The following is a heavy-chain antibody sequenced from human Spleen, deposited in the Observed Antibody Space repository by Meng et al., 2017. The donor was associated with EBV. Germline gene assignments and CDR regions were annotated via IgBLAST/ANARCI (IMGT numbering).Heavy chain of an antibody. CDR1: GYNFNSYG. V-gene: IGHV1-18*01. D-gene: IGHD2-2*01. Sequence: QVPLVQSGAKVKKPGDSVNVSGKASGYNFNSYGISWVRQAPGQGLEWMGWISGYYGNTNYAQKVQGRVSMTTDTSTSTAYMELRSLRSDDTAVYYCARISGVPGAAFDYWGQGTLVTVSS. J-gene: IGHJ4*02. CDR2: ISGYYGNT. CDR3: ARISGVPGAAFDY.